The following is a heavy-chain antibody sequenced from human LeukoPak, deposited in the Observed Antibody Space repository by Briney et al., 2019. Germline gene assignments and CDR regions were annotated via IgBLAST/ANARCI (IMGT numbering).Heavy chain of an antibody. D-gene: IGHD3-22*01. Sequence: ASVKVSCKASGYTFTSYGISWVRQAPGQGLEWMGWISAYNGNTNYAQKFQGRVTMTRNIFISTAYMELSSLRSEDTAVYYCARVEYISGYSHVYWGQGTLVTVSS. CDR2: ISAYNGNT. CDR3: ARVEYISGYSHVY. V-gene: IGHV1-18*01. J-gene: IGHJ4*02. CDR1: GYTFTSYG.